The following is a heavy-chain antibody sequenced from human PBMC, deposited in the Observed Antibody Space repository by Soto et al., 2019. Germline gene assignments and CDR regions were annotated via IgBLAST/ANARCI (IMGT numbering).Heavy chain of an antibody. J-gene: IGHJ6*02. CDR3: AKGQWLRYPVYYYYGMDV. V-gene: IGHV3-23*01. CDR1: GFTFSSYA. Sequence: EVQLLESGGGLVQPGGSLRLSCAASGFTFSSYAMSWVRQAPGKGLEWVSAISGSGGSTYYADSVKGRFTISRDNSKNTLYLQMNSLRAEDTAVYYCAKGQWLRYPVYYYYGMDVWGQGTTVTVSS. D-gene: IGHD6-19*01. CDR2: ISGSGGST.